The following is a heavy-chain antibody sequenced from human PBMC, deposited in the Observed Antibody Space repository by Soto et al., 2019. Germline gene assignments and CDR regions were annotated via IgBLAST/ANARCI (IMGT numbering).Heavy chain of an antibody. CDR3: ARDPQKKGDSDDFDI. D-gene: IGHD2-21*02. Sequence: SVKVSCKASGGTFSSYTISWVRQAPGQGLEWMGRIIPILGIANYAQKFQGRVTITADKSTSTAYMELSSLRSEDTAVYYCARDPQKKGDSDDFDIWGQGTMVTLSS. J-gene: IGHJ3*02. CDR2: IIPILGIA. CDR1: GGTFSSYT. V-gene: IGHV1-69*04.